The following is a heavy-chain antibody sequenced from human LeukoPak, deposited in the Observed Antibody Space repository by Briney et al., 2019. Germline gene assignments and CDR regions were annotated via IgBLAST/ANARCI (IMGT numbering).Heavy chain of an antibody. CDR1: GFTFSSYE. D-gene: IGHD2-2*01. V-gene: IGHV3-48*03. J-gene: IGHJ5*02. Sequence: GGSLRLSCAASGFTFSSYEMNWVRQAPGKGLEWVSYISSSGSTIYYADSVKGRFTISRDNAKNSLYLQMNSLRAEDTAVYSCARETVVVVPAAMWDWFDPWGQGTLVTVSS. CDR2: ISSSGSTI. CDR3: ARETVVVVPAAMWDWFDP.